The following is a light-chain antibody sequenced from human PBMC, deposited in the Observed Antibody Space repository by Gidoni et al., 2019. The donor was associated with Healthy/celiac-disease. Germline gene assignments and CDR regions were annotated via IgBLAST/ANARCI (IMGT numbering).Light chain of an antibody. CDR1: QSVSSY. CDR2: DAS. Sequence: EIVLTQSPATLSLSPGERATLSCRASQSVSSYLAWYQQKPGPAPRLLIYDASNRATVIPARFSGSGSGTDFTLTISSLEPEDFAVYYCQQRSNWPITFGQGTRLEIK. V-gene: IGKV3-11*01. J-gene: IGKJ5*01. CDR3: QQRSNWPIT.